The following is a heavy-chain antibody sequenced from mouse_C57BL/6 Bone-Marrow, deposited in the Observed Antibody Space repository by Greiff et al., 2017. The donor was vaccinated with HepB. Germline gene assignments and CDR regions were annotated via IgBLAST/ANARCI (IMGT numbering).Heavy chain of an antibody. Sequence: VQLQQSGPELVKPGASVKISCKASGYAFSSSWMNWVKQRPGKGLEWIGRIYPGDGDTNYNGKFKGKATLTADKSSSTAYMQLSSLTSEDSAVYFCARRTTEYYFDYWGQATTLTVSS. CDR2: IYPGDGDT. V-gene: IGHV1-82*01. CDR3: ARRTTEYYFDY. CDR1: GYAFSSSW. J-gene: IGHJ2*01. D-gene: IGHD1-1*01.